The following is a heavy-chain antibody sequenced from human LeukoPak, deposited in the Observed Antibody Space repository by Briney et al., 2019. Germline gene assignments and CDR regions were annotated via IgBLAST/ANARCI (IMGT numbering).Heavy chain of an antibody. V-gene: IGHV3-74*01. Sequence: PGGSLRLSCAASGFTFSSYWMHWVRQAPGKGLVWVSRINSDGSTTSYADSVKGRLTISRDNAKNTLYLQMNSLRAEDTAVYYCARERQWLVFDYWGQGSLVTVSS. CDR3: ARERQWLVFDY. CDR1: GFTFSSYW. D-gene: IGHD6-19*01. CDR2: INSDGSTT. J-gene: IGHJ4*02.